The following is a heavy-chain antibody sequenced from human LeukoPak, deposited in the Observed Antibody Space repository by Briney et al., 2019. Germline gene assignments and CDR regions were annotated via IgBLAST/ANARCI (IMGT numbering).Heavy chain of an antibody. CDR2: IRYDGSNK. Sequence: GGSLRLSCAASGFTFSSYAMTWVRQAPGKGLEWVAFIRYDGSNKYYADSVKGRFTISRDDSKNTLYLQMNSLRAEDTAVYYCAKDMSAVFGVVIIPAPMDVWGKGTTVTVSS. J-gene: IGHJ6*03. CDR3: AKDMSAVFGVVIIPAPMDV. D-gene: IGHD3-3*01. CDR1: GFTFSSYA. V-gene: IGHV3-30*02.